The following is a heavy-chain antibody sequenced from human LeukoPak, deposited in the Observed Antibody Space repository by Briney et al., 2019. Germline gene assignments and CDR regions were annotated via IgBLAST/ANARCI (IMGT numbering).Heavy chain of an antibody. J-gene: IGHJ5*02. CDR1: GGSISSSSYY. CDR3: ARRGYSSGWYLQPGPRRFDP. CDR2: IYYSGST. V-gene: IGHV4-39*07. D-gene: IGHD6-19*01. Sequence: SETLSLTCTVSGGSISSSSYYWGWIRQPPGKGLEWIGSIYYSGSTYYNPSLKSRVTISVDTSKNQFSLKLSSVTAADTAVYYCARRGYSSGWYLQPGPRRFDPWGQGTLVTVSS.